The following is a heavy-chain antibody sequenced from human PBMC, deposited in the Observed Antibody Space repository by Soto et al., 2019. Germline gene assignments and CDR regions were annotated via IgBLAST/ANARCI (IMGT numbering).Heavy chain of an antibody. D-gene: IGHD1-1*01. J-gene: IGHJ4*02. V-gene: IGHV1-18*01. CDR1: GYAFTTYG. CDR3: GRGRYGDY. CDR2: ISDHNGNT. Sequence: QVHLVQSGAEVKKPGASVKVSCQASGYAFTTYGITWVRQAPGQGLEWMGWISDHNGNTNYAQKLQGRVTVTRDTSTSTAYMELRSLRSDDTAVYYCGRGRYGDYWGQGALVTVSS.